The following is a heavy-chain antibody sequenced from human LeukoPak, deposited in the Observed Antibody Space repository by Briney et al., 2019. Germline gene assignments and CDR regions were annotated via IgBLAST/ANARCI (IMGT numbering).Heavy chain of an antibody. CDR1: GFAFSRYS. D-gene: IGHD4-17*01. CDR3: ASNDYRDEGIDS. CDR2: ISYSGPHM. J-gene: IGHJ4*02. V-gene: IGHV3-21*01. Sequence: GGSLRLSCAASGFAFSRYSMNWVRQAPGKGLEWVSSISYSGPHMFYADSVRGRFTISRDNAENSLFLQMNSLRAEDTAIYFCASNDYRDEGIDSWGQGTLVTVSS.